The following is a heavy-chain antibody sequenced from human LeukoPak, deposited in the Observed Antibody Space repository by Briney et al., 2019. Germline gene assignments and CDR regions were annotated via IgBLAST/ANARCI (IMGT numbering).Heavy chain of an antibody. J-gene: IGHJ3*01. V-gene: IGHV1-2*02. D-gene: IGHD3-9*01. CDR3: AREYYDILTGYYTRAFDF. Sequence: ASVKVSCKASGYTFTGYYTHWVRQAPGQGLEWMGWINPNSGDTNSAQKFQGRVTMTRDTSISTAYMELNRLRSDDTAVYYCAREYYDILTGYYTRAFDFWGQGTMVTVSS. CDR1: GYTFTGYY. CDR2: INPNSGDT.